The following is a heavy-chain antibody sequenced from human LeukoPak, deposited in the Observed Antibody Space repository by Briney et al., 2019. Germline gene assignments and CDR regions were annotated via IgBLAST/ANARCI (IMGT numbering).Heavy chain of an antibody. CDR3: ARHRAYYYDGLDY. D-gene: IGHD3-22*01. Sequence: SETLSLTCTVSGYSITSGYYWGWVRQPPGKGLEWIGSISHSGSTYYNPSLKSRVTISVDTSKNQFSLRLSSVTAADTAVYYCARHRAYYYDGLDYWGQGTLVTVSS. CDR2: ISHSGST. V-gene: IGHV4-38-2*02. CDR1: GYSITSGYY. J-gene: IGHJ4*02.